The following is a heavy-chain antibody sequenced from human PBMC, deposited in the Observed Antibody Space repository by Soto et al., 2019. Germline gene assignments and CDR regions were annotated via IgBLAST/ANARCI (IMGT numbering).Heavy chain of an antibody. D-gene: IGHD1-26*01. J-gene: IGHJ4*02. V-gene: IGHV1-18*04. CDR2: IRANNGNT. CDR3: AKKVGTRPRHFDA. CDR1: GNTFPSYE. Sequence: ASVNVSSKASGNTFPSYEISWVRQAPGQSLEWMGWIRANNGNTAYAQNFLHRVTMTTDTSTSTVYMELRSLRSDDTAIYYCAKKVGTRPRHFDAWCRGTLCTVSS.